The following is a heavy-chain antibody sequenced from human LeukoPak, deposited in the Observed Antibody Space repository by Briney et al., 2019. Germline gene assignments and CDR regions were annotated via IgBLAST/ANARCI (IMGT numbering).Heavy chain of an antibody. J-gene: IGHJ6*02. D-gene: IGHD1-26*01. CDR2: INHSGST. CDR1: GESFSGYY. Sequence: SETLSLTGAVYGESFSGYYWSWIRQPPGKGLEWIGEINHSGSTNYNPSLKSRVTISVDTSKNQFSLKLSSVTAADTAVYYCARFKAGGSYYYYYYGMDVWGQGTTVTVSS. V-gene: IGHV4-34*01. CDR3: ARFKAGGSYYYYYYGMDV.